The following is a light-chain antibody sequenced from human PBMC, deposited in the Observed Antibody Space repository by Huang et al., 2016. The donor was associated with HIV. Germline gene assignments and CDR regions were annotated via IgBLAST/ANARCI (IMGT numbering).Light chain of an antibody. V-gene: IGKV1-39*01. J-gene: IGKJ2*01. CDR3: QHSYVSLGYT. Sequence: DIQMTQSPSSLSASVGDRVTLTCRTSQDIGSHLNWYQQRPGRAPKRLIYVSSTLQSGVPSRFGGGGSGTDFTLTISNLQPEDFATYYCQHSYVSLGYTFGQGTKLEI. CDR1: QDIGSH. CDR2: VSS.